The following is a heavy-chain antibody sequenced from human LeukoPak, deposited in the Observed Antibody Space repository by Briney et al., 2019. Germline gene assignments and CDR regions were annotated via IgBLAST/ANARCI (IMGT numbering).Heavy chain of an antibody. Sequence: GGSLRLSCAASGFTFSSYSTNWVRQAPGKGLEWVSSISSSSSYIYYADSVKGRFTISRDNAKNSLYLQMNSLRAEDTAVYYCASNIQLWAFDYWGQGTLVTVSS. CDR1: GFTFSSYS. CDR2: ISSSSSYI. J-gene: IGHJ4*02. CDR3: ASNIQLWAFDY. D-gene: IGHD5-18*01. V-gene: IGHV3-21*01.